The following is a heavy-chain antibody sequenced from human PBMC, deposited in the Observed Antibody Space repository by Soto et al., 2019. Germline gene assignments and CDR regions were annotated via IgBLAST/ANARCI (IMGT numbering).Heavy chain of an antibody. V-gene: IGHV4-59*01. Sequence: PSETLSLTCTVSGGSISGFYWSWIRQPPGKGLECIGSIYYSGGTNYSPSLKSRVTMSVDTSKNQFSLKLTSVTPADTAVYYCARGAMGTRDGRFDPWGQGTLVTVSS. CDR3: ARGAMGTRDGRFDP. J-gene: IGHJ5*02. CDR1: GGSISGFY. D-gene: IGHD1-7*01. CDR2: IYYSGGT.